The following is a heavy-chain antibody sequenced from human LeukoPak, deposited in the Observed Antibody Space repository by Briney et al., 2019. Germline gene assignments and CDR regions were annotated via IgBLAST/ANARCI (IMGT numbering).Heavy chain of an antibody. J-gene: IGHJ5*02. CDR3: ARAGYCGGDCHNWFDP. CDR2: INPNSGGT. Sequence: TSGKVSCKPSGYTFTGYYMHWVRPAPGQGLGWMGWINPNSGGTNYAQKFQGRVTMTRDTSISTAYMELSRLRSDDTAVYYCARAGYCGGDCHNWFDPWGQGTLVTVSS. D-gene: IGHD2-21*02. CDR1: GYTFTGYY. V-gene: IGHV1-2*02.